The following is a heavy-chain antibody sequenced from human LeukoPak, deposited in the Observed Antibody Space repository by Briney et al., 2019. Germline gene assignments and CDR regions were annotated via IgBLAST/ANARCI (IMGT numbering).Heavy chain of an antibody. Sequence: GRSLRLSCAASGFTFSSYAMHWVRQAPGKGLEWVAVISYDGSNKYYADSVKGRFTISRDNAKNSLYLQMNSLRAKDTAVYYCARDGDGSSGYYYELEEGYYMDVWGKGTTVTISS. J-gene: IGHJ6*03. CDR3: ARDGDGSSGYYYELEEGYYMDV. CDR1: GFTFSSYA. D-gene: IGHD3-22*01. CDR2: ISYDGSNK. V-gene: IGHV3-30*04.